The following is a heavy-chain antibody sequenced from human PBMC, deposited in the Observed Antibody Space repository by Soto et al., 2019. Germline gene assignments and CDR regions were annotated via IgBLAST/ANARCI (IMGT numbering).Heavy chain of an antibody. CDR1: GFTFSSYG. Sequence: GSLRLSCAASGFTFSSYGMHWVRQAPGKGLEWVAVISYDGSNKYYADSVKGRFTISRDNSKNTLYLQMNSLRAEDTAVYYCAKAGYYDSSGYYSYYFDYWGQGT. V-gene: IGHV3-30*18. CDR3: AKAGYYDSSGYYSYYFDY. D-gene: IGHD3-22*01. J-gene: IGHJ4*02. CDR2: ISYDGSNK.